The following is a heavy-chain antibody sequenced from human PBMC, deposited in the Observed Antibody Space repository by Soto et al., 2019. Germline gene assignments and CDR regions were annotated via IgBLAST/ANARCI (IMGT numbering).Heavy chain of an antibody. Sequence: LVQSGPEVKKPGTSVKVSCKTSGFTFGSSAVQWVRQVRGQRLEWIGWIVVASGYPNVAQKFQDRVSLTRDLSTNTAFMVLSSLTSEDSAMYYCAADVIGVAGDFDHWGQGTLVSVSS. CDR3: AADVIGVAGDFDH. CDR2: IVVASGYP. CDR1: GFTFGSSA. J-gene: IGHJ4*02. D-gene: IGHD6-19*01. V-gene: IGHV1-58*01.